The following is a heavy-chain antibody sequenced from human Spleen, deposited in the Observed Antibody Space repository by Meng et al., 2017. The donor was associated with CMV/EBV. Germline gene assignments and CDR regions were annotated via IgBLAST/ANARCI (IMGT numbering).Heavy chain of an antibody. D-gene: IGHD1-1*01. J-gene: IGHJ5*02. CDR2: ISSISTFI. CDR3: ARDSLELENGWFDP. CDR1: GFTFSDYI. V-gene: IGHV3-21*01. Sequence: SGFTFSDYIMNWFRQAPGKGLQWVSSISSISTFIYSADSVKGRFTISRDNAKSSLYLKMASLRVEDTAVYYCARDSLELENGWFDPWGQGTLVTVSS.